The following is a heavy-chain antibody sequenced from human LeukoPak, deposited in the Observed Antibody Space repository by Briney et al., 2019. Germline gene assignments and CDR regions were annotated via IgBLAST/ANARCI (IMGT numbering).Heavy chain of an antibody. CDR1: GFTFSSNA. CDR3: AKRDRDYYDSSGYYRGL. Sequence: PGGSLRLSCAASGFTFSSNAMSWFRQAPGKGLEWVSAISGSGGRTYYADSVKGRFTISRDNSKNTLYLQMNSLRAEDTAVYYCAKRDRDYYDSSGYYRGLWGQGTLVTVSS. V-gene: IGHV3-23*01. J-gene: IGHJ4*02. CDR2: ISGSGGRT. D-gene: IGHD3-22*01.